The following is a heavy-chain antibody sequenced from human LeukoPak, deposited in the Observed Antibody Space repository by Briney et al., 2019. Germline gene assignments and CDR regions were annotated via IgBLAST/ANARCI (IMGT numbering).Heavy chain of an antibody. CDR1: GYTFTSFD. V-gene: IGHV1-8*01. Sequence: ASVKVSCKASGYTFTSFDINWVRQATGQGLEWMGWMNYNSGNTGYAQKFQGRVIMTRNISISTAYMELSSLRSEDSAVYYCARTFWSGYYDAFDIWGQGTMVTVSS. CDR2: MNYNSGNT. D-gene: IGHD3-3*01. J-gene: IGHJ3*02. CDR3: ARTFWSGYYDAFDI.